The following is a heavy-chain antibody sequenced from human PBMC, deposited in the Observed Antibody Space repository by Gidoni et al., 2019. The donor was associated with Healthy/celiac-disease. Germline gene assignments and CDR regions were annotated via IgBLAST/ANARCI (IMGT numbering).Heavy chain of an antibody. D-gene: IGHD3-22*01. CDR3: AKGPSHYYDSSGNTPPEGFDI. Sequence: QVQLVESGGGVVQPGRSLRLSCAASGFTFSSYGMHWVRQAPGKGLEWVAVISYDGSNKYYADSVKGRFTISRDNSKNTLYLQMNSLRAEDTAVYYCAKGPSHYYDSSGNTPPEGFDIWGQGTMVTVSS. V-gene: IGHV3-30*18. J-gene: IGHJ3*02. CDR2: ISYDGSNK. CDR1: GFTFSSYG.